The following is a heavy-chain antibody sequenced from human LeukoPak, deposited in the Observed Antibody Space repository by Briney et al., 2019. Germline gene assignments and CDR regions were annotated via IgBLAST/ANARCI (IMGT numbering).Heavy chain of an antibody. CDR2: ISSSSSYI. Sequence: KPGGSLRLSCAASGFTFSSYSMNWVRQAPGKGLEWVSSISSSSSYIYYADSVKGRFTISRDNAKNSLYLQMNSLRAEDTAVYYCARGGYSSSWYFPLDYWGQGTLVTVSS. D-gene: IGHD6-13*01. J-gene: IGHJ4*02. CDR3: ARGGYSSSWYFPLDY. V-gene: IGHV3-21*01. CDR1: GFTFSSYS.